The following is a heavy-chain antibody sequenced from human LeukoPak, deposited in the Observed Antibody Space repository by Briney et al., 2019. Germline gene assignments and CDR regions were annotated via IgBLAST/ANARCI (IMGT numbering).Heavy chain of an antibody. V-gene: IGHV1-69*13. D-gene: IGHD2-8*01. CDR1: GGTFSSYA. Sequence: GASVKASCKASGGTFSSYAISWVRQAPGQGLEWMGGIIPIFGTANYAQKFQGRVTITADESTSTAYMELSSLRSEDTAVYYCARGAVYRHQPPYYYYGMDVWGQGTTVTVSS. CDR2: IIPIFGTA. CDR3: ARGAVYRHQPPYYYYGMDV. J-gene: IGHJ6*02.